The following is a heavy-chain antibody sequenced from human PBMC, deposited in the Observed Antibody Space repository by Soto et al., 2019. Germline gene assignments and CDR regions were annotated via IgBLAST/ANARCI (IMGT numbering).Heavy chain of an antibody. Sequence: QVQLQQWGAGLLKPSETLSLTCAVYGGSFSDYYWNWIRQPPGKGLEWIGEINHSGSTNYNPSLKSRVTISVDTSKNQFSLNLNSVTAADTAVYYCARGRYCSSTSCPWRFDPWGQGTLVTVSS. J-gene: IGHJ5*02. D-gene: IGHD2-2*01. CDR3: ARGRYCSSTSCPWRFDP. CDR1: GGSFSDYY. V-gene: IGHV4-34*01. CDR2: INHSGST.